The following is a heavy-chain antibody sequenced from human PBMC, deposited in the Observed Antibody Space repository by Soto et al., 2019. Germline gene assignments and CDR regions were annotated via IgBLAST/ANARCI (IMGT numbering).Heavy chain of an antibody. CDR3: ARGAGYVIDY. D-gene: IGHD5-12*01. J-gene: IGHJ4*02. CDR1: GFTFSSSW. V-gene: IGHV3-7*01. CDR2: IKEDGSDK. Sequence: EVQLVESGGGLVQPGGALRLSCAASGFTFSSSWMNWVRQAPGKGLEWVANIKEDGSDKHYVDSVEGRFTISRDNAKSTLHLQMNSLSAEDTGVYYCARGAGYVIDYWGQGILVTVSS.